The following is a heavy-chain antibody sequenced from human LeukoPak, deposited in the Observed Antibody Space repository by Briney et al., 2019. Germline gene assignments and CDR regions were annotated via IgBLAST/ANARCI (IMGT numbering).Heavy chain of an antibody. D-gene: IGHD4-23*01. V-gene: IGHV4-59*01. CDR2: IYYSGST. Sequence: SETLSLTCTVSGGSISSYYWSWIRQPPGKGLEWIGYIYYSGSTNYNPSLKSRVTISVDTSKNQFSLKLSSVTAADTAAYYCARGSGNFLIDGFDIWGQGTMVTVSS. CDR3: ARGSGNFLIDGFDI. J-gene: IGHJ3*02. CDR1: GGSISSYY.